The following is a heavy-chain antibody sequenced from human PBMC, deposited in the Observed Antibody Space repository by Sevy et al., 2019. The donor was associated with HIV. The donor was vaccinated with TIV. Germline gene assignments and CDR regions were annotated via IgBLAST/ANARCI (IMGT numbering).Heavy chain of an antibody. CDR1: GFTFSSYW. D-gene: IGHD2-15*01. CDR2: INSDGSST. V-gene: IGHV3-74*01. Sequence: GGSPRLSCAASGFTFSSYWMHWVRQAPGKGLVWVSRINSDGSSTSYADSVKGRFTISRDNAKNTLYLQMNSLRAEDTAVYYCARTPTPYYFDYWGQGTLVTVSS. J-gene: IGHJ4*02. CDR3: ARTPTPYYFDY.